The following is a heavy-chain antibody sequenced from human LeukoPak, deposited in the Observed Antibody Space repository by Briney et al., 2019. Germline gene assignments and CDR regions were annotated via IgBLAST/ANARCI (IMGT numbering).Heavy chain of an antibody. V-gene: IGHV4-59*10. J-gene: IGHJ4*02. CDR2: IYTSGST. Sequence: SETLSLTCAVYGGSFSGYYWSWIRQPPGKGLEWIGRIYTSGSTNYNPSLKSRVTISVDTFKNQFSLKLSSVTAADTAVYYCARGGIVGASPFGYWGQGTLVTVSS. CDR1: GGSFSGYY. D-gene: IGHD1-26*01. CDR3: ARGGIVGASPFGY.